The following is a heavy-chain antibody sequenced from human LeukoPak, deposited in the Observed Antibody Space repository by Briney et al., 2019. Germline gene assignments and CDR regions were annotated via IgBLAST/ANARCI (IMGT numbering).Heavy chain of an antibody. J-gene: IGHJ4*02. D-gene: IGHD6-19*01. CDR1: GFTFSSYS. CDR2: ISSRGSPI. CDR3: ARARGAIAVTGTPDY. V-gene: IGHV3-21*04. Sequence: GGSLRLSCAASGFTFSSYSMNWVRQAPGKGLEWVSSISSRGSPINYADSVKGRFTISRDNAKKSLYLQMNSLRAEDTAVYYCARARGAIAVTGTPDYWGQGTLVTVSS.